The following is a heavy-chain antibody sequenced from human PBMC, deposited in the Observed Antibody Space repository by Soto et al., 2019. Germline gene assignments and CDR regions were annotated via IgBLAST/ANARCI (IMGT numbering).Heavy chain of an antibody. J-gene: IGHJ6*02. CDR1: GFTFSRNT. CDR2: ITSSGSYV. D-gene: IGHD3-3*02. CDR3: VKDEGIEAMDV. V-gene: IGHV3-21*01. Sequence: EVQLVESGGGLVKPGGSLRLSCVTSGFTFSRNTMNWVRQAPGQGLEWVASITSSGSYVYYAASVKGRFSASRDNANNSLSLQMNSLRPDDTAVYFCVKDEGIEAMDVWGQGTTVSVSS.